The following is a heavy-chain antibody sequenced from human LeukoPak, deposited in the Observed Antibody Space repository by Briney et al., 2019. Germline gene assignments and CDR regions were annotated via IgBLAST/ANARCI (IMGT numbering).Heavy chain of an antibody. Sequence: PSETLSLTCTVSGVSISSGSYYWSWIRQPAGKGLEWIGRFHTSGSTYYNPSLRSRVTISVDTSQNQFSLKLGSVTAADTAVYYCARDLDGDYDSYSFDYWGQGILVTVSS. V-gene: IGHV4-61*02. D-gene: IGHD2-21*02. CDR3: ARDLDGDYDSYSFDY. CDR2: FHTSGST. J-gene: IGHJ4*02. CDR1: GVSISSGSYY.